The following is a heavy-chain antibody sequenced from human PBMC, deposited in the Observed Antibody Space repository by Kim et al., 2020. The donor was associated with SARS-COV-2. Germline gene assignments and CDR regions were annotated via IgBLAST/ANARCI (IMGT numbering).Heavy chain of an antibody. V-gene: IGHV3-30-3*01. D-gene: IGHD6-13*01. CDR3: ARDPTPVRQLVPRRYFDY. CDR2: ISYDGSNK. CDR1: GFTFSSYA. J-gene: IGHJ4*02. Sequence: GGSLRLSCAASGFTFSSYAMHWVRQAPGKGLEWVAVISYDGSNKYYADSVKGRFTISRDNSKNTLYLQMNSLRAEDTAVYYCARDPTPVRQLVPRRYFDYWGQGTLVTVSS.